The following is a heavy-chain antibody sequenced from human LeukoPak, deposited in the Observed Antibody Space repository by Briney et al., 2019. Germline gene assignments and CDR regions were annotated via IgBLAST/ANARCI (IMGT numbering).Heavy chain of an antibody. CDR2: INHSGST. CDR1: GGSFSGYY. D-gene: IGHD1-26*01. V-gene: IGHV4-34*01. CDR3: ARRRRGATGRGGFDY. J-gene: IGHJ4*02. Sequence: SETLSLTCAVYGGSFSGYYWSWIRQPPGKGLEWIGEINHSGSTNYNPSLKSRVTISVDTSKNQFSLKLSSVTAADTAVYYCARRRRGATGRGGFDYWGQGTLVTVSS.